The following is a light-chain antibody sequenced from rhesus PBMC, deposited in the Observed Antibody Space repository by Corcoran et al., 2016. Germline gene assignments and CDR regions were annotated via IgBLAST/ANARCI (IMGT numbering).Light chain of an antibody. J-gene: IGKJ4*01. Sequence: DIQMTQSPSSLSASVGDTVTITCRASQSISSWLAWYQQTPGKAPKFLSYKESSLQTGAQSRYSGSGSGTEFTLTISSLQSEDFATYYCQQYSSRITFGGGTKGGLK. CDR2: KES. V-gene: IGKV1-22*01. CDR3: QQYSSRIT. CDR1: QSISSW.